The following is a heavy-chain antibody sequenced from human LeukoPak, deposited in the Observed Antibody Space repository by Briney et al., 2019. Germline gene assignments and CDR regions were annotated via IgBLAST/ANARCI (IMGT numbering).Heavy chain of an antibody. CDR3: ASTRCDSSGYCGYFDY. D-gene: IGHD3-22*01. J-gene: IGHJ4*02. Sequence: ASVKVSCKASGYIFTNYGISWVRQAPGQGLEWMGWISGYNGYTHYAQNLQGRVTMTTDTSTRTAYMEMRSLRSEDTAVYYCASTRCDSSGYCGYFDYWGQGTLVTVSS. V-gene: IGHV1-18*01. CDR2: ISGYNGYT. CDR1: GYIFTNYG.